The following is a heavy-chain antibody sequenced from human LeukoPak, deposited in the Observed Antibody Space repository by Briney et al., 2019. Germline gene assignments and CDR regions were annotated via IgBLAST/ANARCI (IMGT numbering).Heavy chain of an antibody. CDR1: GLTFSSYS. V-gene: IGHV3-21*01. CDR2: ISSSSSYI. D-gene: IGHD3-9*01. J-gene: IGHJ4*02. Sequence: PGRSLRLSCAASGLTFSSYSMNWVRHAPGKGLEWVSSISSSSSYIYYADSVKGRFTIYRDNAKNSLYLQMNSLRAEDTAVYYCASFDWLLKGCFDYWGQGALGTVS. CDR3: ASFDWLLKGCFDY.